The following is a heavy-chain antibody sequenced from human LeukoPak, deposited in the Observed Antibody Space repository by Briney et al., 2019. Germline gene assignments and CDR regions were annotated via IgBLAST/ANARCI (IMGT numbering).Heavy chain of an antibody. J-gene: IGHJ4*02. D-gene: IGHD1-7*01. CDR3: AKDRRGNWNYVGDLDY. V-gene: IGHV3-23*01. CDR1: GFTFSSYE. Sequence: GGSLRLSCAASGFTFSSYEMNWVRQAPGKGLEWVSVISEGGTSTYYADSVKGRFTISRDNSKNTLYLQMNSLRAEDTAVYYCAKDRRGNWNYVGDLDYWGQGTLVTVSS. CDR2: ISEGGTST.